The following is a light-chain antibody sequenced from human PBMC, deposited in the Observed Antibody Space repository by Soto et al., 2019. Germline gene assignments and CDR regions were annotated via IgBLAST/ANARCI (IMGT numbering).Light chain of an antibody. Sequence: DIQMTQSPSTLSASVGDRVTISCRASQNIRTWVAWYQQKPGKAPKLLIYDATSLESGVPSRFSGSGSGTEFTLTITGLQPDDFATYYRQQYNNYLFTFGPGTKVDSK. CDR1: QNIRTW. CDR3: QQYNNYLFT. J-gene: IGKJ3*01. CDR2: DAT. V-gene: IGKV1-5*01.